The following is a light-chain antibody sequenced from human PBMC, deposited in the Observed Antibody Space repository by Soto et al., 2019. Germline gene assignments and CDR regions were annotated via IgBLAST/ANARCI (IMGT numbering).Light chain of an antibody. CDR1: SCDVDAFDY. J-gene: IGLJ1*01. CDR2: EVS. Sequence: QSVLTQPASVSGSPGQSITISCTGTSCDVDAFDYVSWYQQHPGKAPKLMIFEVSDRPSGVSDRFSGSKSGSTASLTISGLQAEDEDDYFCTSFTSSSTKVFGTGNKVPXL. V-gene: IGLV2-14*01. CDR3: TSFTSSSTKV.